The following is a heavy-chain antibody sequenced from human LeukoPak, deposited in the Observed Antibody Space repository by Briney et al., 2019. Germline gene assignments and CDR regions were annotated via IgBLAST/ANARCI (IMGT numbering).Heavy chain of an antibody. V-gene: IGHV3-21*01. CDR2: IGGSNYI. D-gene: IGHD3/OR15-3a*01. J-gene: IGHJ1*01. CDR3: ARDEGLPAEFFQH. Sequence: GGSLRLSCAASGFAFSLYNMNWVRQAPGKGLEWGSCIGGSNYIYDADSVKGRVTVSRDNAKHLLYLQLNRLRAEHTAVYYCARDEGLPAEFFQHWGQGTLVTVSS. CDR1: GFAFSLYN.